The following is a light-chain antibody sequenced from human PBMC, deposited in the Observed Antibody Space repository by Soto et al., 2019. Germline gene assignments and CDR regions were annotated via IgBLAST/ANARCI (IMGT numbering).Light chain of an antibody. CDR2: AAF. CDR3: LQHKTYSLT. Sequence: DIQMTQSPSSLSASVGDRVTITCRASQDIRNDLCWYQQKPGKAPKRLIYAAFILQSGVPPRFSGNGSVTEFTLTISSLQAEDYATYFCLQHKTYSLTFGQGTRLE. J-gene: IGKJ5*01. CDR1: QDIRND. V-gene: IGKV1-17*01.